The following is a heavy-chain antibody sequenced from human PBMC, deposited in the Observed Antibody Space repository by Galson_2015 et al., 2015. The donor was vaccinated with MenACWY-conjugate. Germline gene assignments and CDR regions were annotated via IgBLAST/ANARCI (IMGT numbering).Heavy chain of an antibody. CDR3: ARSGVGFGERWLDP. CDR1: GFTVSTNC. D-gene: IGHD3-16*01. J-gene: IGHJ5*02. V-gene: IGHV3-53*01. Sequence: SLRLSCAASGFTVSTNCMSWVRPAPGKGLEWVPIICSGTRTFYADSVKGRFTISGDNSQNTVYLQMNSLRAEDTAMYYCARSGVGFGERWLDPWGQGTLVTVSS. CDR2: ICSGTRT.